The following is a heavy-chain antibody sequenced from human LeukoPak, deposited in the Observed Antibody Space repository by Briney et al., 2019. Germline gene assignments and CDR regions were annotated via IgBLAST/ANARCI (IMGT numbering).Heavy chain of an antibody. CDR2: IYYSGSP. D-gene: IGHD2-2*01. CDR3: AKSNRYCDTASCYEAFDI. V-gene: IGHV4-59*03. J-gene: IGHJ3*02. Sequence: PSETLSLTCTVSRASISIYSWSWIRQPPGQGLEWLGYIYYSGSPNYNPSLKNRVTMSIDTSRNQFSLKVNSVPAADTAVYYCAKSNRYCDTASCYEAFDIWGQGTMVTVSS. CDR1: RASISIYS.